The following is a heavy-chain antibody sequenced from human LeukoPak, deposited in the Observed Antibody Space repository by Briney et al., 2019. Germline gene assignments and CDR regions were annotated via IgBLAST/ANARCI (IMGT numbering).Heavy chain of an antibody. CDR3: ARAGRRDGYIDYFDY. Sequence: KTSETLSLTCTVSGGSISSYYWSWIRQPPGKGLEWIGYIYYSGSTNYNPSLKSRVTISVDTSENQFSLKLSSVTAADTAVYYCARAGRRDGYIDYFDYWGQGTLVTVSS. CDR1: GGSISSYY. J-gene: IGHJ4*02. V-gene: IGHV4-59*01. CDR2: IYYSGST. D-gene: IGHD5-24*01.